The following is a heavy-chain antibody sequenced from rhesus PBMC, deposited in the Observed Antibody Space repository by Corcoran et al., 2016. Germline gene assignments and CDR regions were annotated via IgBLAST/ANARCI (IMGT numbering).Heavy chain of an antibody. D-gene: IGHD3-16*01. CDR3: ASRSGSYYYLDY. J-gene: IGHJ4*01. CDR1: GGSISSNY. CDR2: IYGSSRST. V-gene: IGHV4-160*01. Sequence: QVQLQESGPGLVKPSETLSLTCAFSGGSISSNYWSWTRQPPGKGLEWIGYIYGSSRSTYYNPSLKSRVTISTETSKNQFSLKLGSVTAADTAGYYCASRSGSYYYLDYWGQGVLVTVSS.